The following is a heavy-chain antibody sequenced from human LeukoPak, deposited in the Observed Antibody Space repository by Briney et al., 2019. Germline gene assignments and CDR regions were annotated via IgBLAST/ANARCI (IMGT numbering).Heavy chain of an antibody. CDR2: ISTFGSTI. CDR1: GFTFSDYY. CDR3: ARDPGFSSFDY. J-gene: IGHJ4*02. D-gene: IGHD3-3*02. V-gene: IGHV3-11*04. Sequence: GGSLRLSCAASGFTFSDYYMSWIRQAPGKGLEWVSYISTFGSTIKYADSVKGRFTISRDNAKNSLYLQMNSLRADDTAVYYCARDPGFSSFDYWGQGTLVTVSS.